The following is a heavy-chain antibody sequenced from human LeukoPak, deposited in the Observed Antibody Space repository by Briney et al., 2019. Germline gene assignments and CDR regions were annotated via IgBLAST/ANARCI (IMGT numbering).Heavy chain of an antibody. CDR3: ARPMVRGVIPWFDP. Sequence: ASVKVSFKASGYTFTVYYMHWVRQAPGQGLEWMGWINPNSGGTNYAQKFQGRVTMTRDTSISTAYMELSRLRSDDTAVYYCARPMVRGVIPWFDPWGQGTLVTVSS. CDR1: GYTFTVYY. J-gene: IGHJ5*02. V-gene: IGHV1-2*02. D-gene: IGHD3-10*01. CDR2: INPNSGGT.